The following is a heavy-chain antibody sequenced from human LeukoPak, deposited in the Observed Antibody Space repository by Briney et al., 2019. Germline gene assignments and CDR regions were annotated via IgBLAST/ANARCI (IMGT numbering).Heavy chain of an antibody. J-gene: IGHJ4*02. CDR3: AKAGSIRFDY. CDR2: FSGSGGST. D-gene: IGHD1-26*01. Sequence: GGSLRLSCAASGFTFSSSAMSWVRQAPGKGLEWVSVFSGSGGSTYYADSVKGRSTISRDNSKNTLYLQMNSLRAEDTAVYYCAKAGSIRFDYWGQGTLVTVSS. V-gene: IGHV3-23*01. CDR1: GFTFSSSA.